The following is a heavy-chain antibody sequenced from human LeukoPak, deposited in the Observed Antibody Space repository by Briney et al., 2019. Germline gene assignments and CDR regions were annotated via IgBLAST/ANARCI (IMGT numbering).Heavy chain of an antibody. CDR3: ARDSYYYDSSGYRQYYFDY. Sequence: GGSLRLSCAASGFTFSSYWMHWVRQAPGKGLVWVSRINSDGSSTSYADSVKGRFTISRDNAKNSLYLQMNSLRAEDTAVYYCARDSYYYDSSGYRQYYFDYWGQGTLVTVSS. CDR1: GFTFSSYW. V-gene: IGHV3-74*01. D-gene: IGHD3-22*01. CDR2: INSDGSST. J-gene: IGHJ4*02.